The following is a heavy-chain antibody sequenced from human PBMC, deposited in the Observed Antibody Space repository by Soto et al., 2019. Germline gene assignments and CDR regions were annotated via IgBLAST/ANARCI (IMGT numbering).Heavy chain of an antibody. CDR2: IYYSGIT. CDR1: GGSISRAGSY. CDR3: AQNYYDSLERTNWFDP. Sequence: QVQLQESGPGLVKPSQTLSLTCTVSGGSISRAGSYWSWIRQHPGKGLEWIGYIYYSGITYYNPSLNSRITISLDTSASQFSLKLRSVTSADTAMYYCAQNYYDSLERTNWFDPWGQGTLVTVSS. D-gene: IGHD3-22*01. J-gene: IGHJ5*02. V-gene: IGHV4-31*03.